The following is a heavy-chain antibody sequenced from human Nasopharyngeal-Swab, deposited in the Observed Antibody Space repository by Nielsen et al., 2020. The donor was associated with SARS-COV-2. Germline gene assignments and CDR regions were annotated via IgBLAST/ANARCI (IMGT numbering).Heavy chain of an antibody. J-gene: IGHJ3*02. CDR2: ISSSTSTI. Sequence: GGSLRLSCAASGFTFSSYSMNWVRQAPGKGLEWVSNISSSTSTIYYAASVKGRFTISRDNAKNSLYLQMNSLRAEDTAVYYCARGASYDILTGYPDAFDIWGQGTMVTVSS. CDR1: GFTFSSYS. V-gene: IGHV3-48*01. D-gene: IGHD3-9*01. CDR3: ARGASYDILTGYPDAFDI.